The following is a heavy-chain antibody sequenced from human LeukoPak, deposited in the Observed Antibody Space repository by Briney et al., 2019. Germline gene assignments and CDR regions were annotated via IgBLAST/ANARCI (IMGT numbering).Heavy chain of an antibody. CDR2: IYHSGST. CDR1: GYSISSGYY. Sequence: SETLSLTCTVSGYSISSGYYWGWIRQPPGKGLGWIGSIYHSGSTYYNPSLKSRVTISVDTSKNQFSLKLSSVTAADTAVYYCASPEMATINWGQGTLVTVSS. D-gene: IGHD5-24*01. J-gene: IGHJ4*02. CDR3: ASPEMATIN. V-gene: IGHV4-38-2*02.